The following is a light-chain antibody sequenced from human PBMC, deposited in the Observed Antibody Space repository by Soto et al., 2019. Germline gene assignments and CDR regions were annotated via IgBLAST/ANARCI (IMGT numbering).Light chain of an antibody. CDR1: SSDVGGYNY. CDR3: CSYAGGYNV. Sequence: QSALTQPRSVSGSPGQSVTISCTGTSSDVGGYNYVSWYQQHPGKVPKLMIYDVTKRPSGVPDRFSGSKSGNTASLTISGLQAEDEADYYCCSYAGGYNVFGTGTKVTVL. J-gene: IGLJ1*01. CDR2: DVT. V-gene: IGLV2-11*01.